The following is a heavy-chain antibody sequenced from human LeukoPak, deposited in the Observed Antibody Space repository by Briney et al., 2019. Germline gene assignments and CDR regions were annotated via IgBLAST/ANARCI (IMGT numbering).Heavy chain of an antibody. V-gene: IGHV1-2*02. CDR3: ATGPPGYCSGGSCYPPTFDY. CDR2: INPNSGGT. J-gene: IGHJ4*02. D-gene: IGHD2-15*01. CDR1: GYTFTGYY. Sequence: ASVTVSCKASGYTFTGYYMHWVRQAPGQGLEWMGWINPNSGGTNYAQKFQGRVTMTRDTSISTAYMELSRLRSDDTAVYYCATGPPGYCSGGSCYPPTFDYWGQGTLVTVSS.